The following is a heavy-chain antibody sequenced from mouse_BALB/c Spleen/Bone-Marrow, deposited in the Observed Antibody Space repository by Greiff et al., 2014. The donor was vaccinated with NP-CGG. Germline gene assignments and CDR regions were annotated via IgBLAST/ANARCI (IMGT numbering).Heavy chain of an antibody. CDR3: ARGGRLTGYYFDY. Sequence: QVQLQQSGAELVRPGSSVKISRKASGYAFSSYWMNWVKQRPGQGLEWIGQIYPGDGDTNYNGNFKDKATLTTDKSSTTAYMQLSSLTSEDSAVYFCARGGRLTGYYFDYWGQGTTLTVSS. D-gene: IGHD4-1*01. CDR2: IYPGDGDT. V-gene: IGHV1-80*01. CDR1: GYAFSSYW. J-gene: IGHJ2*01.